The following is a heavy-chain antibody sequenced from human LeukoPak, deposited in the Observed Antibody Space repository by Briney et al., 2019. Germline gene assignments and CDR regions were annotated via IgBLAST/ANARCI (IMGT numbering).Heavy chain of an antibody. Sequence: ASVKVSCKASGYTFTGYYMHWVRQAPGQGLEWMGIINPSGGSTSYAQKFQGRVTMTRDTSTSTVYMELSSLRSEDTAVYYCARDSSSHHFDYWGQGTLVTVSS. J-gene: IGHJ4*02. CDR1: GYTFTGYY. D-gene: IGHD6-6*01. CDR3: ARDSSSHHFDY. CDR2: INPSGGST. V-gene: IGHV1-46*01.